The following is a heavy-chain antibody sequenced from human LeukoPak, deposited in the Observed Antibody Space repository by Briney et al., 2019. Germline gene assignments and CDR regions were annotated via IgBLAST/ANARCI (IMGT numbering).Heavy chain of an antibody. Sequence: SETLSLTCAVYGGSFSGYYWSWIRQPPGKGLEWIGEINHSGSTNYNPSLKSRVTISVDTSKNQFSLKLSSVSAADTAVYYCATLLGGYFDYWGQGTLVTVSS. CDR2: INHSGST. J-gene: IGHJ4*02. D-gene: IGHD3-16*01. V-gene: IGHV4-34*01. CDR1: GGSFSGYY. CDR3: ATLLGGYFDY.